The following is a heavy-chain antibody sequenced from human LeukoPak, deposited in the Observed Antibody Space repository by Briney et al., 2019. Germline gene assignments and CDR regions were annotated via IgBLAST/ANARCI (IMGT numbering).Heavy chain of an antibody. Sequence: WETLSLTCTVAGGSISSYYWSWIRQPAGKGLEWIGRIYTRWSTNYNPSLKSRVTISVDKSKNQFSLKLSSVTAADTAVYYCARDNGDGDYLSDYWGQGTLDRVSS. V-gene: IGHV4-4*07. J-gene: IGHJ4*02. CDR2: IYTRWST. CDR3: ARDNGDGDYLSDY. CDR1: GGSISSYY. D-gene: IGHD2-8*01.